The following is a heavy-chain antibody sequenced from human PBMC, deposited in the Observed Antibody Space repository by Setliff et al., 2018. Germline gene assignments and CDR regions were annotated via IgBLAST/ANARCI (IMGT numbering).Heavy chain of an antibody. CDR3: ARLTYYYDSSGLNAFDI. D-gene: IGHD3-22*01. CDR1: GYSFTSYW. V-gene: IGHV5-51*01. J-gene: IGHJ3*02. CDR2: IYPGDSDT. Sequence: PGASLTISCKGSGYSFTSYWIGWVRQMPGKGLEWMGIIYPGDSDTRYSPSFQGQVTISADKSISTAYLQWSSLKASDTAMYYCARLTYYYDSSGLNAFDIWGQGTMVTVSS.